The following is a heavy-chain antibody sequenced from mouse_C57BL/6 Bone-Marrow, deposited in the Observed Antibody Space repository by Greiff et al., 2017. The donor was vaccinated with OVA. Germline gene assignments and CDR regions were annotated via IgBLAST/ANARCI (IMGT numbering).Heavy chain of an antibody. V-gene: IGHV1-47*01. CDR2: FHPYNDDT. J-gene: IGHJ2*01. Sequence: VQVVESGAELVKPGASVKMSCKASGYTFTTYPIEWMKQNHGKSLEWIGNFHPYNDDTKYNEKFKGKATLTVEKSSSTVYLELSRLTSDDSAVYYCARRDPNWDMVDYWGQGTTLTVSS. CDR3: ARRDPNWDMVDY. CDR1: GYTFTTYP. D-gene: IGHD4-1*01.